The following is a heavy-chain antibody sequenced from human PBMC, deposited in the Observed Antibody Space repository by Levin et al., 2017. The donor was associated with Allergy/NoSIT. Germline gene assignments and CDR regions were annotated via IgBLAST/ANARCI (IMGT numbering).Heavy chain of an antibody. CDR2: ISYDGSNK. Sequence: PGGSLRLSCAASGFTFSSYGMHWVRQAPGKGLEWVAVISYDGSNKYYADSVKGRFTISRDNSKNTLYLQMNSLRAEDTAVYYCAKDLKLRRYYFDYWGQGTLVTVSS. D-gene: IGHD4-23*01. CDR1: GFTFSSYG. V-gene: IGHV3-30*18. J-gene: IGHJ4*02. CDR3: AKDLKLRRYYFDY.